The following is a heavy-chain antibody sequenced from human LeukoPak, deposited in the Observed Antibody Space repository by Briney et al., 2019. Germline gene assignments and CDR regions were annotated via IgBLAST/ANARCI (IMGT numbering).Heavy chain of an antibody. D-gene: IGHD6-19*01. CDR3: ARTYSSGWYGGDYYGMDV. J-gene: IGHJ6*02. CDR2: ISGSGGNT. Sequence: GGSLRLSCAASGFTFSSYAMSWVRQPPGKGLEWVSAISGSGGNTYYADSVKGRFTISRDNSKNTLYLQMNSLRAEDTAVYYCARTYSSGWYGGDYYGMDVWGQGTTVTVSS. CDR1: GFTFSSYA. V-gene: IGHV3-23*01.